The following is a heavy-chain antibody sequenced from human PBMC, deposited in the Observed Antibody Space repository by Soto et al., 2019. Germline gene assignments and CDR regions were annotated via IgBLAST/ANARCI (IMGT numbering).Heavy chain of an antibody. V-gene: IGHV4-34*01. D-gene: IGHD2-8*02. CDR3: ARYKITGLFDY. CDR1: GGSFSGYD. J-gene: IGHJ4*02. Sequence: QVQLQQWGAGLLKPSEILSLTCAVYGGSFSGYDWTWIRQPPGTGLERIGEINHSGSTNYNPSLKSRVTISLDTSKNQFSPQLTSVTAADTAVYYCARYKITGLFDYWGQGTLVTVSS. CDR2: INHSGST.